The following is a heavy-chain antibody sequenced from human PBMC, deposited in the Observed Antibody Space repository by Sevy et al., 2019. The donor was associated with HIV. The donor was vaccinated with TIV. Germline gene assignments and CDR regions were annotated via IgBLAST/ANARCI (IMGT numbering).Heavy chain of an antibody. J-gene: IGHJ4*02. CDR1: GFTFSSYG. V-gene: IGHV3-30*18. Sequence: GGSLRLSCAASGFTFSSYGIHWVRQAPGKGLEWVTVISYDGSNKYYADSVKGRFTISRDNSKNTLYLQMNSLRAEDTAVYYCAKGPYCDILTGDPPFDYWGQGTLVTVSS. D-gene: IGHD3-9*01. CDR3: AKGPYCDILTGDPPFDY. CDR2: ISYDGSNK.